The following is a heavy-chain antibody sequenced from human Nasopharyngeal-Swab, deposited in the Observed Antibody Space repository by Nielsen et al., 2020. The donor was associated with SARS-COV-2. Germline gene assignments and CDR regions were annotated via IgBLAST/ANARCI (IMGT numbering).Heavy chain of an antibody. Sequence: SETLSLTCTDSGGSISSYYWNWIRQPPGKGLEWIGYIYYSGSTNYNPSLKSRVTISVDTSKNQFSLKLSSVTAADTAVYYCARGKRLLWFGESDLFDIWGQGTMVNVSS. J-gene: IGHJ3*02. V-gene: IGHV4-59*01. CDR3: ARGKRLLWFGESDLFDI. D-gene: IGHD3-10*01. CDR2: IYYSGST. CDR1: GGSISSYY.